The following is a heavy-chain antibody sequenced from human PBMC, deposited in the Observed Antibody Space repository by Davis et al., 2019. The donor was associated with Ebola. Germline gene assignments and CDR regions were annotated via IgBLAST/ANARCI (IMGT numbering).Heavy chain of an antibody. Sequence: MPSETLSLTCTVSGGSISSGGYYWSWIRQHPGKGLEWIGYIYYSGSTYYNPSLKSRVTISVDTSKNQFSLKLSSVTAADTAVYYCARRAYYYDNSGYHTGSFDYWGQGTLVTVSS. D-gene: IGHD3-22*01. CDR3: ARRAYYYDNSGYHTGSFDY. CDR2: IYYSGST. J-gene: IGHJ4*02. CDR1: GGSISSGGYY. V-gene: IGHV4-31*03.